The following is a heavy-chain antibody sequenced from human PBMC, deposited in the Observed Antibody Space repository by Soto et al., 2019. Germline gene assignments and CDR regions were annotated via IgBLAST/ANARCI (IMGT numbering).Heavy chain of an antibody. CDR3: ARGARNYYYFDC. CDR2: INGDGSST. CDR1: GFTFSNYW. Sequence: VGSLRLSCVASGFTFSNYWIHWVRQAPGKGLVWVSCINGDGSSTNYADSVKGQFTISRDNAKNTVYLQMNSLRVEDTAVYYCARGARNYYYFDCWGQGTLVTVSS. V-gene: IGHV3-74*01. J-gene: IGHJ4*02. D-gene: IGHD1-7*01.